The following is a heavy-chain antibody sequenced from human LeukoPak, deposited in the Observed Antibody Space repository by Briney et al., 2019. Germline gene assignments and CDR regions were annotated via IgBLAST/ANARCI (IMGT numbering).Heavy chain of an antibody. CDR1: GFTFNSYA. Sequence: GGSLRLSCAASGFTFNSYAMSWVRQAPGKGLEWVSANSGSGDSTYYADSVKGRFTISRDNSKNTLYLQMNSLRAEDTAVYYCAKPCRSGLSPFDAFDIRGQGTMVTVSS. J-gene: IGHJ3*02. V-gene: IGHV3-23*01. CDR3: AKPCRSGLSPFDAFDI. CDR2: NSGSGDST. D-gene: IGHD6-19*01.